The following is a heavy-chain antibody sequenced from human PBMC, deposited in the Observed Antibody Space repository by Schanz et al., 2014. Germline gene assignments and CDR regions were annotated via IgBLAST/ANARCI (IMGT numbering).Heavy chain of an antibody. J-gene: IGHJ4*02. V-gene: IGHV3-48*01. CDR2: IGSSSSRI. CDR1: GFTFSSNS. Sequence: EMQLLESGGGLIQPGGSLRLSCEASGFTFSSNSMNWVRQAPGKGLEWISYIGSSSSRIDHADSLKGRFTISRDNSKSTLYVEMNSLRVEDTAVYYCAKTLFPGGTQTFGNWGRGTLVTVSS. D-gene: IGHD2-8*02. CDR3: AKTLFPGGTQTFGN.